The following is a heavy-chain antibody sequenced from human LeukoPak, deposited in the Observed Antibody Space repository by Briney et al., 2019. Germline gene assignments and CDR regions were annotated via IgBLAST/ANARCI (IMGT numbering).Heavy chain of an antibody. Sequence: GGSLRLSCAASGFTFSSYGMHWVRQAPGKGLEWVAVIRYDGSNKYYADSVKGRFTISRDNSKNTLYLQMNSLRAEDTAVYYCAKDPGVVVAATGWFDPWGQGTLVTVSS. D-gene: IGHD2-15*01. CDR3: AKDPGVVVAATGWFDP. V-gene: IGHV3-33*03. CDR1: GFTFSSYG. CDR2: IRYDGSNK. J-gene: IGHJ5*02.